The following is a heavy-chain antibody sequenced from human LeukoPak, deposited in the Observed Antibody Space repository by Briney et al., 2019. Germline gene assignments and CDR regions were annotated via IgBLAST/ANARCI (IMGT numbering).Heavy chain of an antibody. D-gene: IGHD3-9*01. V-gene: IGHV4-34*01. J-gene: IGHJ4*02. CDR3: ARGILRYFDWLPDY. CDR1: GGSFSGYY. CDR2: INHSGST. Sequence: PSETLSLTCAVYGGSFSGYYWSWIRQPPGKGLEWIGEINHSGSTNYNPSLKSRVTISVDTSKNQFSLKLSSVTAADTAVYYCARGILRYFDWLPDYWGQGTLVTVSS.